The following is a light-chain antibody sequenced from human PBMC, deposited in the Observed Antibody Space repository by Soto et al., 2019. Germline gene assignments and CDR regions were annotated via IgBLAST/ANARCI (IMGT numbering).Light chain of an antibody. Sequence: QSVLTQPPSVSAAPGQKVTISCSGSSSNLGNNYVSWYQQLPGTAPRLLIFDNDRRFSGIPDRVSASKSDTSATLGITGLQTGDEADYYCATWDSSLGAVVFGGGTKVTVL. CDR1: SSNLGNNY. CDR2: DND. J-gene: IGLJ2*01. CDR3: ATWDSSLGAVV. V-gene: IGLV1-51*01.